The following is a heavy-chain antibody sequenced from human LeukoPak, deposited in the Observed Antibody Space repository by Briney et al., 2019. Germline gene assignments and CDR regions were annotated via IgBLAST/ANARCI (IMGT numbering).Heavy chain of an antibody. D-gene: IGHD2-2*01. Sequence: SSETLSLTCTVSGGSITSYYWSWIRQPAGKGLEWLGRIYASGITNYNPSLKSRVTMSVDTSKNQFSLKLTSVTAADTAVYYCARGVGSSTQVDYYYGMDVWGQGTTVTVSS. V-gene: IGHV4-4*07. CDR1: GGSITSYY. CDR3: ARGVGSSTQVDYYYGMDV. J-gene: IGHJ6*02. CDR2: IYASGIT.